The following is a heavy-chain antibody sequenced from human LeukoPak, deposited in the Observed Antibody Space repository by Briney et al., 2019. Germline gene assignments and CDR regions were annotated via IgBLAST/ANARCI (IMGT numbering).Heavy chain of an antibody. Sequence: ETLSLTCTVSGDSISTYYWSWIRQPPGKGLEWIGYIYYSGSTTYNPSLKSRVTISVDTSKNQFSLKLSSVTAADTAVYYCARDLKRSRARWENLGFDPWGQGTLVTVSS. V-gene: IGHV4-59*01. CDR1: GDSISTYY. J-gene: IGHJ5*02. D-gene: IGHD1-26*01. CDR3: ARDLKRSRARWENLGFDP. CDR2: IYYSGST.